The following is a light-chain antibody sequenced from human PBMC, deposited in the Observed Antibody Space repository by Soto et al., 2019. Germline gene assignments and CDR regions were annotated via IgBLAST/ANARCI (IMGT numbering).Light chain of an antibody. CDR2: DDN. CDR1: SANIGGNS. J-gene: IGLJ1*01. CDR3: GSWDSCLSAYV. V-gene: IGLV1-51*01. Sequence: QSALTQPPSVSAAPGQKVTISCSGSSANIGGNSVSWDKTLPGPALKLLIYDDNKRPSGIPDRVSGSKSGTSGTLGITGFQTGDEADYYCGSWDSCLSAYVFGTGTKVTVL.